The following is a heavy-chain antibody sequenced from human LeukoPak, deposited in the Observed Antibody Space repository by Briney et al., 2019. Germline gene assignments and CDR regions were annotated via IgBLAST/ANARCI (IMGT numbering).Heavy chain of an antibody. V-gene: IGHV1-69*05. CDR2: IIPIFGTA. Sequence: ASVKVSCKASGGTFSSYAISWVRQAAGQGLEWMGGIIPIFGTANYAQKFQGRVTITTDESTSTAYMELSSLRSEDTAVYYGAREMATKNNWFDPWGQGTLVTVSS. CDR3: AREMATKNNWFDP. D-gene: IGHD5-24*01. CDR1: GGTFSSYA. J-gene: IGHJ5*02.